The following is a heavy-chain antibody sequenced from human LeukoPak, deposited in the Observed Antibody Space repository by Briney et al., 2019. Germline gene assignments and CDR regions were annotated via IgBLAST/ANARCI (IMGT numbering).Heavy chain of an antibody. Sequence: GGSLRLSCVVSGFTFRNYAMTWVRQAPGKGLEWVSTISGGGGSTYYADSVKGRFTISRDNSKNTLYLQVNSLRAEDTAVYYCAKGGKWDVTPFDYWGQGTLVTVSS. J-gene: IGHJ4*02. CDR3: AKGGKWDVTPFDY. CDR1: GFTFRNYA. CDR2: ISGGGGST. D-gene: IGHD1-26*01. V-gene: IGHV3-23*01.